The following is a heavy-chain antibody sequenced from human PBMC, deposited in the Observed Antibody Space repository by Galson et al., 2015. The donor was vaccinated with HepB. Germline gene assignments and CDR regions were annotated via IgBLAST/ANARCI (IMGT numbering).Heavy chain of an antibody. Sequence: SVKVSCKASGYTFTSYGISWVRQAPGQGLEWMGWISAYNGNTNYAQKLQGRVTMTTDTSTSTAYMELRNLRSDDTAVYYCASSYADSSGWTPNYYYGMDVWGQGTTVTVSS. V-gene: IGHV1-18*04. D-gene: IGHD6-19*01. CDR2: ISAYNGNT. CDR3: ASSYADSSGWTPNYYYGMDV. J-gene: IGHJ6*02. CDR1: GYTFTSYG.